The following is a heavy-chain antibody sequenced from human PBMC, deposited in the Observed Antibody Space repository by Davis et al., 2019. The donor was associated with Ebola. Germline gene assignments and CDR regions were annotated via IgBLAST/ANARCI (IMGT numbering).Heavy chain of an antibody. V-gene: IGHV3-23*01. CDR3: ANHYGDL. J-gene: IGHJ1*01. D-gene: IGHD4-17*01. CDR2: ISGNGSIT. Sequence: GESLKISCAASGFTFSNYVMSWVRQAPGKGLEWVSAISGNGSITTYADSVKGRFIISRDNSKNNVYLQMNSLRDDDTAVYYCANHYGDLWGRGTLVAVSS. CDR1: GFTFSNYV.